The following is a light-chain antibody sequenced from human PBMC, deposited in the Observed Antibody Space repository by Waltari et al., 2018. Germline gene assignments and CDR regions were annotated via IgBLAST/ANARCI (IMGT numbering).Light chain of an antibody. J-gene: IGKJ4*01. V-gene: IGKV3-20*01. CDR2: GAS. Sequence: EIELTQSPGALFLYPGKRATLSCRASQSLSGAQLAWYKQRPGQPPSLVIHGASNRASGIPERFSGSGSGTVFTLTISRLEPEDFAVYYCQHYGDSVTFGGGTKVEIK. CDR3: QHYGDSVT. CDR1: QSLSGAQ.